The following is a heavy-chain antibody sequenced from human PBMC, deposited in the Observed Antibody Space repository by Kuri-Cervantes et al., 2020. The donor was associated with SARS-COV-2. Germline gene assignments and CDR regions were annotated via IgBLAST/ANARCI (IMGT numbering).Heavy chain of an antibody. V-gene: IGHV3-23*01. CDR1: GFTFSSYA. CDR2: LGGSGDAT. J-gene: IGHJ4*02. D-gene: IGHD2-15*01. CDR3: AKLFGVVVAGTLDY. Sequence: GESLKISCAASGFTFSSYAMTWVRQAPGKGLEWVSGLGGSGDATYYADSVKGRFTISRDNSNNTLYLQMNSLRGEDTAVYYCAKLFGVVVAGTLDYWGQGTLVTVSS.